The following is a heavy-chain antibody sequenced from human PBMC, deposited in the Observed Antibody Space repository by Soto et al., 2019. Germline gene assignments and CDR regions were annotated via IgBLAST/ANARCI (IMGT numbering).Heavy chain of an antibody. CDR2: FYYSVST. D-gene: IGHD6-19*01. Sequence: SETLSLTCTVSGASISSSGYYWGWIRQPPGRGLEWIGSFYYSVSTYYNPSLKSRVTISVDTSKNQFSLKLSSVTAADTAVYYCARHKPNTSGWYYYGMDVWGQGTTVTVSS. CDR1: GASISSSGYY. V-gene: IGHV4-39*01. CDR3: ARHKPNTSGWYYYGMDV. J-gene: IGHJ6*02.